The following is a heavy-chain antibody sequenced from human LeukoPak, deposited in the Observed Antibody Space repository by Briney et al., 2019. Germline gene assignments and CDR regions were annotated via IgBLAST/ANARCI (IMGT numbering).Heavy chain of an antibody. CDR2: IYYSGST. CDR3: ARDSETVTTLDGYFDL. V-gene: IGHV4-59*01. Sequence: PSETLSLTCTVSGGSISSYYWSWIRQPPGKGLEWIGYIYYSGSTNYNPSLKSRVTISVDTSKNQFSLKLSSVTAADTAVYYCARDSETVTTLDGYFDLWGRGTLVTVSS. D-gene: IGHD4-17*01. J-gene: IGHJ2*01. CDR1: GGSISSYY.